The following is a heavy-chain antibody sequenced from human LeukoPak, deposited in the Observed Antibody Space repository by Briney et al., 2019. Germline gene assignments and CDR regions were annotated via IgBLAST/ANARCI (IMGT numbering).Heavy chain of an antibody. V-gene: IGHV1-69*04. Sequence: ASVKVSCKASGGTFSSYAISWVRQAPGQGLEWMGRIIPILGIANYAQKFQGRVTITADKSTSTAYMELSSLRSEDTAVCYCARADFLRVGFWSRDFDYWGQGTLVTVSS. D-gene: IGHD2-2*01. J-gene: IGHJ4*02. CDR1: GGTFSSYA. CDR3: ARADFLRVGFWSRDFDY. CDR2: IIPILGIA.